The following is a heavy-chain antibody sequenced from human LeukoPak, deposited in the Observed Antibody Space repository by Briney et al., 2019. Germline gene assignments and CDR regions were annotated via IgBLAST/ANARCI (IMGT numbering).Heavy chain of an antibody. Sequence: GGSLRLSCAASGFTFSDYYMSWIRQAPGKGLEWVSYISSSGSTIYYADSVKGRFTISRDNAKNSLYLQMNSLRAEDTAVYYCARVAIRSSGYSVSVAFDYWGQEPWSPSPQ. CDR2: ISSSGSTI. J-gene: IGHJ4*01. CDR1: GFTFSDYY. CDR3: ARVAIRSSGYSVSVAFDY. V-gene: IGHV3-11*01. D-gene: IGHD3-22*01.